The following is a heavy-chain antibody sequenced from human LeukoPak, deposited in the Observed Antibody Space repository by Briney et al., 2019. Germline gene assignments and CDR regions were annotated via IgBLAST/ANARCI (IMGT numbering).Heavy chain of an antibody. D-gene: IGHD3-10*01. CDR2: IKHDGSEK. V-gene: IGHV3-7*01. CDR3: ARDYASGSYVDY. J-gene: IGHJ4*02. Sequence: GGSLRLSCAASGFTFSTYAMSWVRQAPGKGLEWVANIKHDGSEKYYVDSVKGRFTISRDNAKNSLYLQVNSLRAEDTAVYYCARDYASGSYVDYWGQGTLVTVSS. CDR1: GFTFSTYA.